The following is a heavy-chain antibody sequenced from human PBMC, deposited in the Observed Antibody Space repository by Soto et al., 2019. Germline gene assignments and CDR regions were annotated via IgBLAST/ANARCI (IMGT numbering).Heavy chain of an antibody. J-gene: IGHJ6*02. CDR3: ARSIAARLDYYYYGMDV. CDR1: GDSVSSNSAA. Sequence: PSQTLSLTCAISGDSVSSNSAAWNWIGQSPSRGLEWLGRTYYRSKWYNDYAVSVKSRITINPDTSKNQFSLQLNSVTPEDTAVYYCARSIAARLDYYYYGMDVWGQGTTVTVSS. V-gene: IGHV6-1*01. CDR2: TYYRSKWYN. D-gene: IGHD6-6*01.